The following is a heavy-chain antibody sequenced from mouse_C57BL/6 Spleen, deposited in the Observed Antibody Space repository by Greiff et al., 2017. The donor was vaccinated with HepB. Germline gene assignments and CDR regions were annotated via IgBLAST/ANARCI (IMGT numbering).Heavy chain of an antibody. D-gene: IGHD3-2*02. CDR1: GYTFTSYW. CDR2: IYPGSGST. CDR3: ATLDSSCPYYFDY. V-gene: IGHV1-55*01. Sequence: VQLQQPGAELVKPGASVKMSCKASGYTFTSYWITWVKQRPGQGLEWIGDIYPGSGSTNYNEKFKSKATLTVDTSSSTAYMKLSSLTSEDSAVYYCATLDSSCPYYFDYWGQGTTLTVSS. J-gene: IGHJ2*01.